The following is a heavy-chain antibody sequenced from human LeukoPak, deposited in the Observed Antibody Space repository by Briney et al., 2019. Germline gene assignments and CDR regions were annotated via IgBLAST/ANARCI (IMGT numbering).Heavy chain of an antibody. CDR3: ARGEDYYDSSGPNWFDP. CDR2: INHSGST. CDR1: GGSFSGYY. Sequence: KTSETLSLTCAVSGGSFSGYYWTWIRQSPGKGLEWIGEINHSGSTNYNPSLKSRVTISVDTSKNQFSLKLSSVTAADTAVYYCARGEDYYDSSGPNWFDPWGQGTLVTVSS. V-gene: IGHV4-34*01. J-gene: IGHJ5*02. D-gene: IGHD3-22*01.